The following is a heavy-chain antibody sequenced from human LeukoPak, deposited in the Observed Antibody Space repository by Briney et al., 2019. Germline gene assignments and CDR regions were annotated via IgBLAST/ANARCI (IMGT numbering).Heavy chain of an antibody. D-gene: IGHD6-13*01. CDR2: ISSNGGST. V-gene: IGHV3-64*01. CDR1: GFTFSSYA. J-gene: IGHJ5*02. CDR3: ARVGSSSWYNWFDP. Sequence: GGSLRLSCAASGFTFSSYAMHWVRQAPGKGLEYVSAISSNGGSTYYANSVKGRFTISRDNSKNTLYLQMGSLRAEDMAVYYRARVGSSSWYNWFDPWGQGTLVTVSS.